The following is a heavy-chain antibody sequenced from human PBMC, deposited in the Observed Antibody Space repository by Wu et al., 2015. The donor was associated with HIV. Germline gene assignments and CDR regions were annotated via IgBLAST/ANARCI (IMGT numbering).Heavy chain of an antibody. CDR2: IIPIFGKT. Sequence: QVQLVQSGAEVKKPGSSVKVSCKASGGTLRDYAISWVRQAPGQGLEWMGRIIPIFGKTNYAQKFQGRVTITADESSTTAYMELSSLRSEDTAVYYCARERYYDYRPEGYWGQGTLVTVSS. CDR3: ARERYYDYRPEGY. V-gene: IGHV1-69*15. J-gene: IGHJ4*02. D-gene: IGHD3-16*01. CDR1: GGTLRDYA.